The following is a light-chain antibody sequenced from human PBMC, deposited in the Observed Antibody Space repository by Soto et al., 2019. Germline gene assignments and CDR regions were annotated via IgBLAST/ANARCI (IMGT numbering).Light chain of an antibody. CDR1: FSNVGINT. Sequence: QSVLTQPPSASGTPGQRVTISCSGSFSNVGINTVHWYQQLPGTAPKLLIYSDNQLPSGVPDRLSGSKSGTSASLAISGLQSEDAAEYYCASWDDSLNGVVFGGGTKLTVL. CDR3: ASWDDSLNGVV. CDR2: SDN. V-gene: IGLV1-44*01. J-gene: IGLJ2*01.